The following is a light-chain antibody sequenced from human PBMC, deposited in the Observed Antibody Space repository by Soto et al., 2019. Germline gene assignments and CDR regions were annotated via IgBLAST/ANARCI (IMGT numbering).Light chain of an antibody. CDR2: DVN. V-gene: IGLV2-14*01. J-gene: IGLJ1*01. CDR1: SSDIGDYNY. CDR3: CSYTSSITYV. Sequence: QSVLTQPASMSGSPGQSITISCTGTSSDIGDYNYVSWYQQRPDEAPKLVIYDVNSRPSGVSDRFSGSKSGNTASLTISGLQTEDEADYYCCSYTSSITYVFGTGTKDTVL.